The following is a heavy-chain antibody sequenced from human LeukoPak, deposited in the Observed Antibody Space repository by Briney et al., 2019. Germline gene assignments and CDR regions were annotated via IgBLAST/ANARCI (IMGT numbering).Heavy chain of an antibody. CDR3: AKDQDYYDSSGYSD. D-gene: IGHD3-22*01. CDR2: INGSGGST. J-gene: IGHJ4*02. V-gene: IGHV3-23*01. CDR1: GFTFSSYA. Sequence: GGSLRLSCAASGFTFSSYAMSWVRQAPGKGLEWVSAINGSGGSTYYADSVKGRFTISRDNSKNTLYLQMNSLRAEDTAVYYCAKDQDYYDSSGYSDWGQGTLVTVSS.